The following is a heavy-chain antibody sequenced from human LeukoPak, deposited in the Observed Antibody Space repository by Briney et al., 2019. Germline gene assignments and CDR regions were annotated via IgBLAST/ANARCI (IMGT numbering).Heavy chain of an antibody. D-gene: IGHD3-16*02. V-gene: IGHV4-39*01. J-gene: IGHJ4*02. CDR2: VYYSGST. Sequence: SETLSLTCTVSGGSVSSHRYYWGWLRQPPGKGLEWIGSVYYSGSTYYDPSLKSRVVISVDTSKNQFSLKLTSVTAADTALYYCASLRGYVGKRSYRLLYFDYWGQGTLVTVSS. CDR3: ASLRGYVGKRSYRLLYFDY. CDR1: GGSVSSHRYY.